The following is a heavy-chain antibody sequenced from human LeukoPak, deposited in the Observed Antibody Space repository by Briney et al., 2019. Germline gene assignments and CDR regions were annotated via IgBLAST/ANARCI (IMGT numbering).Heavy chain of an antibody. V-gene: IGHV3-15*01. CDR1: GFTFSSHA. CDR3: TTDSPRLPLPGTAY. CDR2: IKSEHDGAAT. J-gene: IGHJ4*01. D-gene: IGHD6-13*01. Sequence: PGGSLRLSCAASGFTFSSHAMSCVRQAPGNGLEWVGRIKSEHDGAATDYNAPVKGRFTISRDDSKSMVYLQMNSLKTEDTAIYYCTTDSPRLPLPGTAYRGHGTLVSVSS.